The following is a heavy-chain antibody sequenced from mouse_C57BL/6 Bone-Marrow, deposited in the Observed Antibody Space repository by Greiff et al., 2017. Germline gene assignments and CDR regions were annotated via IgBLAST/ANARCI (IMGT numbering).Heavy chain of an antibody. CDR3: TRDYGKGWFAD. Sequence: EVQLQQSGTVLARPGASVKMSCKTSGYTFTSYWMHWVKQRPGQGLEGIGAIYPGNSDTSYNQKFKGKAKLTAVTSASTAYMELSSLTTEDSAVYYCTRDYGKGWFADWGQGTLVTVAA. CDR1: GYTFTSYW. J-gene: IGHJ3*01. D-gene: IGHD1-1*01. CDR2: IYPGNSDT. V-gene: IGHV1-5*01.